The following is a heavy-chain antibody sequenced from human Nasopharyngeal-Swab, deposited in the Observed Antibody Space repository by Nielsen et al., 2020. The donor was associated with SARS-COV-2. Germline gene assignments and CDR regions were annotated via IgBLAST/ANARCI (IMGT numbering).Heavy chain of an antibody. CDR2: ISYDGSNK. V-gene: IGHV3-30*18. CDR3: AKDRIVVAGISD. D-gene: IGHD2-21*01. CDR1: GFTFSSYG. Sequence: GGSLRLSCAASGFTFSSYGMHWVRQAPGKGLEWVAVISYDGSNKYYADSVKGRFTISRDNSKNTLYLQMNSLRAEDTAVYYCAKDRIVVAGISDWGQGTLVTVSS. J-gene: IGHJ4*02.